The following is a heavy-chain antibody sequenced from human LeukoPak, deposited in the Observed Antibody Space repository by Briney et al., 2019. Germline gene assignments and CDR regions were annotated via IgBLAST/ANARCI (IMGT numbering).Heavy chain of an antibody. Sequence: NTGGSLRLSCAASGFTFSSSAMNWVRQAPGKGLEWVSSISASGGYTYFADSVKGRFTISRDNAKNSLYLQMNSLRAEDTAVYYCATPEGPGNYYHYWGQGTLVTVSS. CDR2: ISASGGYT. V-gene: IGHV3-21*01. D-gene: IGHD3-10*01. CDR1: GFTFSSSA. CDR3: ATPEGPGNYYHY. J-gene: IGHJ4*02.